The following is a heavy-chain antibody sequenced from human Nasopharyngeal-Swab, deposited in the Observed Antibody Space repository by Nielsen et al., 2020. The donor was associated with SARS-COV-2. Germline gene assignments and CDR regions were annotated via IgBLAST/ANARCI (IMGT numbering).Heavy chain of an antibody. CDR1: GFTFSAYW. CDR3: ARCSPSKCHLGNGLDV. V-gene: IGHV3-74*01. J-gene: IGHJ6*02. Sequence: GGSLRLSCAASGFTFSAYWIHWVRQAPGKGLVYVSGINADGSDKRYADSVKGRFTISRDNAKNSLYLQMNSLRAEDTAVYYCARCSPSKCHLGNGLDVWGQGTTVTVSS. CDR2: INADGSDK. D-gene: IGHD2-15*01.